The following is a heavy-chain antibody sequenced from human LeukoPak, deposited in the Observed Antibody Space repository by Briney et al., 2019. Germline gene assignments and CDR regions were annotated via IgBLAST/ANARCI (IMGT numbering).Heavy chain of an antibody. V-gene: IGHV1-69*06. D-gene: IGHD3-10*01. J-gene: IGHJ6*04. Sequence: SAKVSCKASGGTFSSYAISWVRQAPGQGLEWMGGIIPIFGTANYAQKFQGRVTITADKSTSTAYMELSSLRSEDTAVYYCARAGEGLSGSYLLYYYYYGMDVWGKGTTVTVSS. CDR2: IIPIFGTA. CDR3: ARAGEGLSGSYLLYYYYYGMDV. CDR1: GGTFSSYA.